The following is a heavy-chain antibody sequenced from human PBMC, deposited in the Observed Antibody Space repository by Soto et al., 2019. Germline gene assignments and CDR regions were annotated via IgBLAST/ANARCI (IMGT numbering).Heavy chain of an antibody. J-gene: IGHJ2*01. CDR2: INTNTGNP. D-gene: IGHD5-18*01. CDR3: ARDFDTAMVPGWYFDL. V-gene: IGHV7-4-1*01. Sequence: GLEWMGWINTNTGNPTYAQGFTGRFVFSLDTSVSTAYLQICSLKAEDTAVYYCARDFDTAMVPGWYFDLWGRGTLVTVSS.